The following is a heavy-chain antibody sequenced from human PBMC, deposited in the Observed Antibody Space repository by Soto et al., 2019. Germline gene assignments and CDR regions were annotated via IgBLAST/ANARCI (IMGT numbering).Heavy chain of an antibody. J-gene: IGHJ4*02. CDR1: GGSFNSNY. Sequence: SETLSLTCVVYGGSFNSNYWTWVRQPPGKGLEWIGEINRSGSTNYNASLKSRVTISVDTSKNQFSLNLSSVTAADTAVYYCLSARFDYWGQGTLVTVSS. CDR3: LSARFDY. D-gene: IGHD6-19*01. CDR2: INRSGST. V-gene: IGHV4-34*01.